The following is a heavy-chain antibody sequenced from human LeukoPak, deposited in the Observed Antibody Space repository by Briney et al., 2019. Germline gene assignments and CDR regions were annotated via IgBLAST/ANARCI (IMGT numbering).Heavy chain of an antibody. Sequence: SQTLSLTCTVSGGSISSGSYYWSWIRQPAGKGLEWIGRIYTSGSTNYNPSLKSRVTISVDTSKNQFSLKLSSVTAADTAVYYCARGEYDFWSGSTPSLGFDYWGQGTLVTVSS. J-gene: IGHJ4*02. CDR1: GGSISSGSYY. D-gene: IGHD3-3*01. CDR2: IYTSGST. CDR3: ARGEYDFWSGSTPSLGFDY. V-gene: IGHV4-61*02.